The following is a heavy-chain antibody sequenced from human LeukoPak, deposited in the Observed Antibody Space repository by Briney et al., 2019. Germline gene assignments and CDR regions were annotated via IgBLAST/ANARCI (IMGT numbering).Heavy chain of an antibody. Sequence: ASVKVSCKVSGYTLTELSMHWVRQAPGKGLEWVGGFDPEDGETIYAQKFQGRVTMTEDTSTDTAYMELSSLRSEDTAVYYCATGRIAAHNYYYGMDVWGQGTTVTVSS. J-gene: IGHJ6*02. D-gene: IGHD6-25*01. CDR3: ATGRIAAHNYYYGMDV. CDR1: GYTLTELS. V-gene: IGHV1-24*01. CDR2: FDPEDGET.